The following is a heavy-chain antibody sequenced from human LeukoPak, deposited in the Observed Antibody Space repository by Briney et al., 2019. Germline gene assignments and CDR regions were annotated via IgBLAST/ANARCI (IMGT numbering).Heavy chain of an antibody. D-gene: IGHD3-10*01. CDR3: ARGSHAFDV. J-gene: IGHJ3*01. Sequence: QPGGSLRLSCAASGFTFSNYWMHCVRQAPGKGLEWVSRINSDGSSTNYADSVKGRFTISRDNANNTLSLQMNSLRAEDTAVYYCARGSHAFDVWGQGTMVTVSS. V-gene: IGHV3-74*01. CDR2: INSDGSST. CDR1: GFTFSNYW.